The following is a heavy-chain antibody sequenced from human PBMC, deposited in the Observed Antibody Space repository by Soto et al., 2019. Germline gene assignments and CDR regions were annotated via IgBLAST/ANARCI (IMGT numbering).Heavy chain of an antibody. V-gene: IGHV3-33*01. CDR1: GFTFNNYG. Sequence: GGSLRLSCAASGFTFNNYGMHWVRQAPGKGLEWVAVIWNDGNGYYYADSVKGRFTISRHNSKNTLYLQMNSLRAEDTAVYYCASPHLGELSSPPRFDYWGQGTLVTVSS. CDR2: IWNDGNGY. J-gene: IGHJ4*02. CDR3: ASPHLGELSSPPRFDY. D-gene: IGHD3-16*02.